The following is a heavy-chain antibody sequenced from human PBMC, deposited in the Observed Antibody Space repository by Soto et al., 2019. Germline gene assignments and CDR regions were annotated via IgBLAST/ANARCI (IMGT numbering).Heavy chain of an antibody. J-gene: IGHJ3*02. V-gene: IGHV5-51*01. CDR2: IYPGDSDT. D-gene: IGHD2-15*01. CDR3: ASPSHYCSGGSCYLDAFDI. Sequence: GESLKISCKGSGYSFTSYWIGWVRQMPGKGLEWMGIIYPGDSDTRYSPSFQGQVTISADKSISTAYLQWSSLKASDTAMYYCASPSHYCSGGSCYLDAFDIWGQGTMVTVS. CDR1: GYSFTSYW.